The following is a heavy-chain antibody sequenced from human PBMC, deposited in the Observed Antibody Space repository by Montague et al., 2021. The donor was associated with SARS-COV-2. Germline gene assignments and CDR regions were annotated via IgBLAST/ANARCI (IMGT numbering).Heavy chain of an antibody. CDR3: ARDRPETWRISPGLAGLFATVVHSASGMDV. V-gene: IGHV4-61*09. CDR1: GDSMASGSYF. Sequence: TLSLTCTVSGDSMASGSYFLAWIRQPAGKGLEWIGHIQTSGTSNYNPSLKGRITMFTDTSRNQFSLELRSVTAADTAVYYCARDRPETWRISPGLAGLFATVVHSASGMDVWGQGTTVTVS. CDR2: IQTSGTS. D-gene: IGHD2-8*01. J-gene: IGHJ6*02.